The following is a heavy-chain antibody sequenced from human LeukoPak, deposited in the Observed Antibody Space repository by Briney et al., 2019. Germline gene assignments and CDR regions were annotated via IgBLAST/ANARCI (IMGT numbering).Heavy chain of an antibody. J-gene: IGHJ4*02. D-gene: IGHD3-16*01. V-gene: IGHV1-8*02. CDR2: MNPNSGNT. CDR3: ARGRLGTDFDY. CDR1: GYTFTSYY. Sequence: ASVKVSCKASGYTFTSYYMHWVRQATGQGLEWMGWMNPNSGNTGYAQKFQGRVTMTRNTSISTAYMELSSLRSEDTAVYYCARGRLGTDFDYWGQGTLVTVSS.